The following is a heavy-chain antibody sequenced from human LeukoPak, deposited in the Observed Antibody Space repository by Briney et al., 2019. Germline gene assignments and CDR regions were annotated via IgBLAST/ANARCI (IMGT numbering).Heavy chain of an antibody. CDR2: IYYSGST. J-gene: IGHJ6*02. V-gene: IGHV4-59*01. D-gene: IGHD2-2*01. Sequence: SETLSLTCTVSGGSISSYYWSWIRQPPGKGLEWIGYIYYSGSTNYNPSLKSRVTISVDTSKNQFSLKLSSVTAADTAVYYCARVNCSSTSCYRRYYYYGMDVWGQGTTVTVSS. CDR1: GGSISSYY. CDR3: ARVNCSSTSCYRRYYYYGMDV.